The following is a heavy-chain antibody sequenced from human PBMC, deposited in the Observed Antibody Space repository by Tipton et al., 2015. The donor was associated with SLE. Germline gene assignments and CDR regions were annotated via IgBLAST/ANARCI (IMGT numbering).Heavy chain of an antibody. Sequence: TLSLTCTVSGDSINSYYWSWIRQPPGKGLEWIGYIYYSGSTKYNPSLKSRVTISVDTSKNQFSLKLSSVTAADTAVYYCASLAVTTQYYYYYYYMDVWGKGTTVTVSS. CDR3: ASLAVTTQYYYYYYYMDV. D-gene: IGHD4-17*01. CDR2: IYYSGST. J-gene: IGHJ6*03. CDR1: GDSINSYY. V-gene: IGHV4-59*01.